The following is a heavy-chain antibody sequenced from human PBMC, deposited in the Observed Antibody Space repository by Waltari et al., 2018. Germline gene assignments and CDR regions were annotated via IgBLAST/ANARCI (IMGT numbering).Heavy chain of an antibody. V-gene: IGHV3-74*01. Sequence: EVQLVESGGGLIQPGGSLRLSCEVSGFTFSNYWMHWFRQVPGKGLVWVSRIKHDGTDTIYADSVQGRFTISRDNAENTLYLQMNSLRGEDTAIYYCGRGYNDRRLDYWGQGTLVTVSS. CDR3: GRGYNDRRLDY. CDR2: IKHDGTDT. J-gene: IGHJ4*02. CDR1: GFTFSNYW. D-gene: IGHD3-22*01.